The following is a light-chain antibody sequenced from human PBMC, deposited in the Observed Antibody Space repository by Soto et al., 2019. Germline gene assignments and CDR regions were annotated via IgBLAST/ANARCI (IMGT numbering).Light chain of an antibody. Sequence: DIQMTQSPSSLSASVGDRVTITCRASQNIFTYLGWYQQKPGKAPKLLIRAASSLQSGVPSRFSGSGSGTDFTLTISSLQAEDFATYYCQQTYSIPRTFGPGTKVDI. V-gene: IGKV1-39*01. CDR3: QQTYSIPRT. CDR2: AAS. J-gene: IGKJ3*01. CDR1: QNIFTY.